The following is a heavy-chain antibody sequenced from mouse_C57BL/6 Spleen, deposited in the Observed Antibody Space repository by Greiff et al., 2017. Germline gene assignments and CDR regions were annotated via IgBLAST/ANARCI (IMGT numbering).Heavy chain of an antibody. CDR1: GFNITDYY. V-gene: IGHV14-2*01. J-gene: IGHJ4*01. D-gene: IGHD4-1*01. Sequence: VQLQQSGAELVKPGASVKLSCTASGFNITDYYMHWVKQRPEQGLEWIGRIDPEDGETKYAAKFQGKATITADTSSNTAYLQLSSLTSEDAAVYYCARSFWDEAMDYWGQGTSVTVSS. CDR2: IDPEDGET. CDR3: ARSFWDEAMDY.